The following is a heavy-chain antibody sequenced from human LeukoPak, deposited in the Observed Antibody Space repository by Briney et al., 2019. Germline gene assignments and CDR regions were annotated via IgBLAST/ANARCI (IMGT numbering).Heavy chain of an antibody. Sequence: EASVNVSCKASGYIFINYYIHWVRQAPGQGLEWMGVINPSDGSTNYAQKYQDRVTMTRDTSTRTVYMQLSSLRSDDTAVYYCARDVAREFDYWGQGTLVTVSS. CDR1: GYIFINYY. CDR2: INPSDGST. J-gene: IGHJ4*02. CDR3: ARDVAREFDY. V-gene: IGHV1-46*01.